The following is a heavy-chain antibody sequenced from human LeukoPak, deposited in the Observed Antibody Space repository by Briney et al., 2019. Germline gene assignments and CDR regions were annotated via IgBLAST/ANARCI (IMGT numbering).Heavy chain of an antibody. J-gene: IGHJ4*02. CDR3: ARDHYYDSSGYYHFDY. CDR2: IYTSGST. V-gene: IGHV4-4*07. D-gene: IGHD3-22*01. CDR1: GGSIRSYY. Sequence: SETLSLTXTVSGGSIRSYYWSWIRQPAGKGLEWIGRIYTSGSTNYNPSLKSRVTMSVDTSKNQFSLKLSSVTAADTAVYYCARDHYYDSSGYYHFDYWGQGTLVTVSS.